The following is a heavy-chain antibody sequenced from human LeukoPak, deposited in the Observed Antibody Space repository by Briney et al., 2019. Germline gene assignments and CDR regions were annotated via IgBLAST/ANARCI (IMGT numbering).Heavy chain of an antibody. CDR1: GGSISTTSTY. V-gene: IGHV4-39*01. CDR2: IYDSGTT. CDR3: ARSIAGDGPTPNWFGP. Sequence: PLETLSLTCTVSGGSISTTSTYWGWIRQPPGKGPESLGSIYDSGTTYYKPSLKSRVTIFVDTSKNQFSLKLSSVTAADMATYYCARSIAGDGPTPNWFGPWGQGALATVSA. D-gene: IGHD6-13*01. J-gene: IGHJ5*02.